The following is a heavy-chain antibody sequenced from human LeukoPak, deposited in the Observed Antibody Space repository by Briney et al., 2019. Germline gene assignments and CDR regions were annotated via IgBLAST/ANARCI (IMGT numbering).Heavy chain of an antibody. D-gene: IGHD6-13*01. J-gene: IGHJ5*02. CDR3: ARVASAAGKGWFDP. Sequence: ASVKVSCKASGYTFTSYDINWVRQAPGQGLEWMGWMNPNSGNTGYAQKFQGRVTMTRNTSISTAYMELSSLRSEDTAVYYCARVASAAGKGWFDPWGQGTLVTVSS. V-gene: IGHV1-8*01. CDR2: MNPNSGNT. CDR1: GYTFTSYD.